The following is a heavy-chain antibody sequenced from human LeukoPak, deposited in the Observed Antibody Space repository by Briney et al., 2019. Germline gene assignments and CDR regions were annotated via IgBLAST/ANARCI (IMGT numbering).Heavy chain of an antibody. Sequence: ASVKVSCKASGYTFTSYGISWVRQAPGQGLEWMGWINAYNGNTNYAQKLQGRVTMTTDTSTSTAYMELRSLRSDDTAVYYCAIDSSGWYRPNYWGQGTLVTVSS. CDR1: GYTFTSYG. V-gene: IGHV1-18*01. J-gene: IGHJ4*02. CDR2: INAYNGNT. D-gene: IGHD6-19*01. CDR3: AIDSSGWYRPNY.